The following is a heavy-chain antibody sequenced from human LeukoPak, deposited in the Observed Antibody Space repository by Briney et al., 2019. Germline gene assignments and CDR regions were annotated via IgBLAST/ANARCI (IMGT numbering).Heavy chain of an antibody. D-gene: IGHD3-3*01. Sequence: PSDTLSLTCAVYVGSFSGYYWTWIRQPPGKGLEWIGEINHSGSTNYNPSRKSRVTVSVDTSKNPFSLKLSSVTAADTAVYYCANSPLVWLPIPDYWGQGTLVTVSS. CDR1: VGSFSGYY. CDR3: ANSPLVWLPIPDY. J-gene: IGHJ4*02. V-gene: IGHV4-34*01. CDR2: INHSGST.